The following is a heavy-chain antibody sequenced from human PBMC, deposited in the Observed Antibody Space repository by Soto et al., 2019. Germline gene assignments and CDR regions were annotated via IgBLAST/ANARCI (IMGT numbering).Heavy chain of an antibody. Sequence: GGSLRLSCAASGFTLSSYGMHWVRQAPGKGLEWVAVIWYDGSNKYYADSVKGRFTISRDNSKNTLYLQMNSLRAEDTAVYYCARDSSNYDILTGPDAFDIWGQGTMVTVSS. CDR2: IWYDGSNK. D-gene: IGHD3-9*01. V-gene: IGHV3-33*01. CDR1: GFTLSSYG. CDR3: ARDSSNYDILTGPDAFDI. J-gene: IGHJ3*02.